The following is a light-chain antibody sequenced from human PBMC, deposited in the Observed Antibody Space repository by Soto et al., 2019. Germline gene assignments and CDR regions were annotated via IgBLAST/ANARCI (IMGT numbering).Light chain of an antibody. CDR2: KVS. CDR3: QQYSAVSYT. CDR1: QTISIW. V-gene: IGKV1-5*03. J-gene: IGKJ2*01. Sequence: DIQMTQSPSTLSASVGDTVSITCRASQTISIWLAWYQLKPGKAPKLLIHKVSTLESGVPSRFSGSGSGTEFTLTITSLLPDDFATYFCQQYSAVSYTFGQGTELEI.